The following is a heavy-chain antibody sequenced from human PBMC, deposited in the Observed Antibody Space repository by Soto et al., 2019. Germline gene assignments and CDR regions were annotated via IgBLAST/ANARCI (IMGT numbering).Heavy chain of an antibody. CDR3: ERLGGYCIGSSCHGYYAIYA. J-gene: IGHJ6*02. D-gene: IGHD2-2*01. CDR2: IYYSGIT. V-gene: IGHV4-59*08. Sequence: SETLSLTCTVSGGSISSYYWSWIRQPPGKGLEWIGYIYYSGITNYNPSLESRVTISVDTSKNQFSLRLNSMTAADTAMYYCERLGGYCIGSSCHGYYAIYACGQGITVPVSS. CDR1: GGSISSYY.